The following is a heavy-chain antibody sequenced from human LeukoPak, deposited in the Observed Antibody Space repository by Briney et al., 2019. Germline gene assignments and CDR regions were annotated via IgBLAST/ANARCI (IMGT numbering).Heavy chain of an antibody. J-gene: IGHJ4*02. CDR2: ISYDGSNK. CDR1: GFTFSSYA. V-gene: IGHV3-30*04. CDR3: ARDRPYYFDY. Sequence: GGSLRLSCAASGFTFSSYAMHWVRQAPGKGLEWVAVISYDGSNKYYADFVKGRFTISRDNSKNTLYQQMNSLRAEDTAVYYCARDRPYYFDYWGQGTLVTVSS.